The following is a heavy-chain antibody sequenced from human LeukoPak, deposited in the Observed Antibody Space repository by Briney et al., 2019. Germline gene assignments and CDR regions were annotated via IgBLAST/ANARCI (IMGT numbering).Heavy chain of an antibody. D-gene: IGHD4-17*01. CDR3: AKARGYGDYVDAFDL. Sequence: TGGSLRLSCAASGFSFNNYGMHWVRQAPGKGLEWVAVMSYHGSNEYYADSVKGRFSISRDSSKNTVYLQVNSLRAEDTAVYYCAKARGYGDYVDAFDLWGQGTMVTVSS. J-gene: IGHJ3*01. CDR1: GFSFNNYG. CDR2: MSYHGSNE. V-gene: IGHV3-30*18.